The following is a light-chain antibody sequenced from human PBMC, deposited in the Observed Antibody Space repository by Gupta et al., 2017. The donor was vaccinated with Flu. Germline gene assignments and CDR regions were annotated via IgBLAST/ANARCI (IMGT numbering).Light chain of an antibody. J-gene: IGKJ1*01. CDR1: QSVLYSSNNRNY. V-gene: IGKV4-1*01. Sequence: DIVMTQSPDSLAVSLGERATINCRSSQSVLYSSNNRNYLAWYQQKLGQPPKLLIYWASTREYGVPDRFSGSGSGTDFTLTIRSLQAEDVAVYYCQQYYSTPWTFGQGTKVEVK. CDR3: QQYYSTPWT. CDR2: WAS.